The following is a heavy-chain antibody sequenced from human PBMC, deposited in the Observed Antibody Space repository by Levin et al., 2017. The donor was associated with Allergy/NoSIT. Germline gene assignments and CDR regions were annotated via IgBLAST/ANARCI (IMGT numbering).Heavy chain of an antibody. CDR1: GFTFSDYY. V-gene: IGHV3-11*05. D-gene: IGHD3-10*01. Sequence: AGGSLRLSCAASGFTFSDYYMSWIRQAPGKGLEWVSYISGTSIYTDYANSLKGRFTISRDNAKNSLYLQMNSLRAEDTAVYHCARGGSSVRAKAKFDYWGLGTLVTVSS. CDR2: ISGTSIYT. CDR3: ARGGSSVRAKAKFDY. J-gene: IGHJ4*02.